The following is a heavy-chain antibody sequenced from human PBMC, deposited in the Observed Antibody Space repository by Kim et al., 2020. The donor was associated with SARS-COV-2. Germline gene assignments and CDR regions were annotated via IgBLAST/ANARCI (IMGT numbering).Heavy chain of an antibody. J-gene: IGHJ4*02. V-gene: IGHV4-59*09. CDR3: AAGRRLGY. D-gene: IGHD3-16*01. Sequence: SGRANYNPALKSHVTISVATSKNQFSLKLNSVTADDTAVYYCAAGRRLGYWVQGTLVTVSS. CDR2: SGRA.